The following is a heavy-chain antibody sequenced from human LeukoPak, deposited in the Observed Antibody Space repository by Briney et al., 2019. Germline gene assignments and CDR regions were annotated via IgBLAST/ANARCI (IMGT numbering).Heavy chain of an antibody. Sequence: GGSLRPSCAASGFTFSDYYMSWIRQAPGKGLEWVSYISSSGSTIYYADSVKGRFTISRDNAKNSLYLQMNSLRAEDTAVYYCARVYPFYYGSGIKGGFFDYWGQGTLVTVSS. CDR3: ARVYPFYYGSGIKGGFFDY. CDR2: ISSSGSTI. CDR1: GFTFSDYY. D-gene: IGHD3-10*01. V-gene: IGHV3-11*04. J-gene: IGHJ4*02.